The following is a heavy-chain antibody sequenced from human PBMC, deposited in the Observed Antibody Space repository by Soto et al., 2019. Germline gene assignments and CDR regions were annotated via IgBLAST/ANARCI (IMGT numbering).Heavy chain of an antibody. J-gene: IGHJ4*02. Sequence: PVGSLRLSCAASGFTFSSYAMSWVRQAPGKGLEWVSAISGSGGSTYYADSVKGRFTISRDNSKNTLYLQMNSLRAEDTAVYYCAKDLILTYYYDSSGLRYFDYWGQGTLVTVSS. CDR2: ISGSGGST. V-gene: IGHV3-23*01. CDR1: GFTFSSYA. CDR3: AKDLILTYYYDSSGLRYFDY. D-gene: IGHD3-22*01.